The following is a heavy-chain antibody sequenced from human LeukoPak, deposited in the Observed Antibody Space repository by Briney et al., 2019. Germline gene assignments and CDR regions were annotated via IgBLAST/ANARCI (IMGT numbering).Heavy chain of an antibody. Sequence: GGSLRLSCAASGFTFSSYWMHWVRQAPGKGLVWVSRINSDGSSTSYADSVKGRFTISRDNAKNTLYLQMNSLRAEDTAVYYCARAPSGFWSGYPYYFDYWGQGTLVTVSS. CDR1: GFTFSSYW. D-gene: IGHD3-3*01. J-gene: IGHJ4*02. CDR3: ARAPSGFWSGYPYYFDY. CDR2: INSDGSST. V-gene: IGHV3-74*01.